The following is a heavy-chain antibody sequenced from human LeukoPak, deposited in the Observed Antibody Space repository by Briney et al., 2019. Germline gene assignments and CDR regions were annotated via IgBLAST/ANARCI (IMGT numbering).Heavy chain of an antibody. V-gene: IGHV1-69*05. D-gene: IGHD3-9*01. CDR1: GGTFSSYA. CDR3: ARGMKGPILTGLVHDY. Sequence: GASVKVSCKASGGTFSSYAISWVRQAPGQGLEWMGGIIPIFGTANYAQKFQGRVTITTDESTSTAYMELSSLRSEDTAVYYCARGMKGPILTGLVHDYWGQGTLVTVSS. J-gene: IGHJ4*02. CDR2: IIPIFGTA.